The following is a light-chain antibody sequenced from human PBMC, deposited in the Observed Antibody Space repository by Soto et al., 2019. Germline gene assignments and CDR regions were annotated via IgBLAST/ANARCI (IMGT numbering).Light chain of an antibody. CDR2: GAS. Sequence: EVVMTPSPVALSKYTGERATLSCRASQNVNSNLAWYRQKPGQAPRLLIYGASTRATGIPARFSGSGSGTEFTLTISSLQSEDFAVYYCQQYNSWPPLTFGGGTKVDIK. J-gene: IGKJ4*01. CDR3: QQYNSWPPLT. V-gene: IGKV3-15*01. CDR1: QNVNSN.